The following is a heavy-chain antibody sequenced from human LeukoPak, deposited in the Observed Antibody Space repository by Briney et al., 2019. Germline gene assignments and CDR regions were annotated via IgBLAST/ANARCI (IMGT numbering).Heavy chain of an antibody. CDR1: GFTVSSNY. J-gene: IGHJ4*02. Sequence: PGGSLRLSCAASGFTVSSNYMSWVRQAPGKGLKWVSVIYSGGSTYYADSVKGRFTISRDNSKNTLYLQMNSLRAEDTAVYYCARLPLDDSSGYYYYFDYWGQGTLVTVSS. V-gene: IGHV3-53*01. D-gene: IGHD3-22*01. CDR3: ARLPLDDSSGYYYYFDY. CDR2: IYSGGST.